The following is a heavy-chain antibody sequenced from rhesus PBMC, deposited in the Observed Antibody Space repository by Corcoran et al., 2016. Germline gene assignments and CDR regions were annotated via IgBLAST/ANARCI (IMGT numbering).Heavy chain of an antibody. Sequence: QVQLQESGPGVVKPPETLSLTCAVSGGSISDSYRWSWIRRPQGKGLEWIGYIYVSSTITNYHPSLKSRVTISKDTSKTQFSLKLSSVTAADTAVYYCARDGYSKTIDSWGQGVLVTVSS. V-gene: IGHV4S10*01. CDR3: ARDGYSKTIDS. J-gene: IGHJ4*01. CDR1: GGSISDSYR. D-gene: IGHD5-30*01. CDR2: IYVSSTIT.